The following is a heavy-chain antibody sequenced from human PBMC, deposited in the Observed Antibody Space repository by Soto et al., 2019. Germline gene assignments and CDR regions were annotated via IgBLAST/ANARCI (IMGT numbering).Heavy chain of an antibody. V-gene: IGHV1-18*01. Sequence: ASVKVSCKASGYTFTSYGISWVRQAPGQGLVWMGWISPYNGNTHYPQKLQGRVTLTADTSTSTAYMELRSLRSDDTAVYYCAIDREIGQIGSLEFWGQGALVLVSS. CDR2: ISPYNGNT. CDR1: GYTFTSYG. J-gene: IGHJ3*01. D-gene: IGHD3-10*01. CDR3: AIDREIGQIGSLEF.